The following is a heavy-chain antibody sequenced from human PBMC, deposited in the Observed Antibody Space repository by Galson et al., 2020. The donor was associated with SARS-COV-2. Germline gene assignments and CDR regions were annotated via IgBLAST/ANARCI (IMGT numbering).Heavy chain of an antibody. CDR2: IYYSGST. J-gene: IGHJ4*02. Sequence: SETLSLTCTVSGGSISSYYWSWIRQPPGKGLEWIGYIYYSGSTNYNPSLKSRVTISVDTSKNQFSLKLSSVTAADTAVYYCARVPPPDDFWSGYYHGYYFDYWGQGTLVTVSS. CDR3: ARVPPPDDFWSGYYHGYYFDY. CDR1: GGSISSYY. D-gene: IGHD3-3*01. V-gene: IGHV4-59*01.